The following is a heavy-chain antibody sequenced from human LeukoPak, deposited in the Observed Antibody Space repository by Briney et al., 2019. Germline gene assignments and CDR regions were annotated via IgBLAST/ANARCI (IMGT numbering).Heavy chain of an antibody. Sequence: SETLSLTCTVSGGSISSNDYYWDWIRQPPGMGLEYIGSIYYSGSTYYNPSLKSRVTISVDTSKNQFSLKLSSVTAADTAVYYCARCRCVDGPFDYWGQGTLVTVSS. CDR2: IYYSGST. D-gene: IGHD3-9*01. CDR3: ARCRCVDGPFDY. V-gene: IGHV4-39*01. J-gene: IGHJ4*02. CDR1: GGSISSNDYY.